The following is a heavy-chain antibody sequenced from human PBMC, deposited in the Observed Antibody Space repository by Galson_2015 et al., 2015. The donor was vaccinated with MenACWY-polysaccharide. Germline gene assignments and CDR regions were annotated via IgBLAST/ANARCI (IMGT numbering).Heavy chain of an antibody. Sequence: SLRLSCAVSGFTFSSYSMNWVRQAPGKGLEWVSYISSGGTIYYADSVKGRFTISRDNAKNSLYLQMNSLRDDDTAVYYCARVPKGLVGATPDYWGQGTLVTVSS. J-gene: IGHJ4*02. CDR3: ARVPKGLVGATPDY. V-gene: IGHV3-48*02. CDR2: ISSGGTI. D-gene: IGHD1-26*01. CDR1: GFTFSSYS.